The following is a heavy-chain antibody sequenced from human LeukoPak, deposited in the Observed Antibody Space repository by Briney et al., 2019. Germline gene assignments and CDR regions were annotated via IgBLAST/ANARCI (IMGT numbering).Heavy chain of an antibody. CDR1: TLNLTDFY. V-gene: IGHV3-11*04. D-gene: IGHD6-13*01. Sequence: PGGSLRLSCAASTLNLTDFYMTWIRQAPGKGLEWVSYISSSSSTIYYADSVKGRFTISRDNAKTSLYLQMNSLRAEDTAIYYSAKDLYTSRYACCFDYWGQGTLVTVSS. CDR3: AKDLYTSRYACCFDY. J-gene: IGHJ4*02. CDR2: ISSSSSTI.